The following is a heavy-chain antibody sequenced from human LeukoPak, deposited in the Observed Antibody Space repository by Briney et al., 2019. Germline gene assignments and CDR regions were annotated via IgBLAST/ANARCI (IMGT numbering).Heavy chain of an antibody. J-gene: IGHJ5*02. CDR3: ASAYYDFWSGYPNWFDP. Sequence: SETLSLICTVSGGSISSYYWSWIRQPPGKGLEWIGYIYYSGSTNYNPSLKSRVTISVDTSKNQFSLKLSSVTAADTAVYYCASAYYDFWSGYPNWFDPWGQGTLVTVSS. CDR1: GGSISSYY. CDR2: IYYSGST. V-gene: IGHV4-59*01. D-gene: IGHD3-3*01.